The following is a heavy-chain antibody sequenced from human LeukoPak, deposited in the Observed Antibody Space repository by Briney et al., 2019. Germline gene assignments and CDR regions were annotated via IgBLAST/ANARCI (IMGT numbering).Heavy chain of an antibody. CDR2: IYYSGTT. J-gene: IGHJ5*02. CDR3: ARGDSVGLAIISWPLFSP. Sequence: SETLSLTCTVSGGSISNYYWNWIRQPPGKGLEWIGYIYYSGTTNYNPSLKSRVSMSVDTSKNQFSLKLSSVTAADTAVYYCARGDSVGLAIISWPLFSPWGQGTLVTVSS. CDR1: GGSISNYY. V-gene: IGHV4-59*01. D-gene: IGHD3-9*01.